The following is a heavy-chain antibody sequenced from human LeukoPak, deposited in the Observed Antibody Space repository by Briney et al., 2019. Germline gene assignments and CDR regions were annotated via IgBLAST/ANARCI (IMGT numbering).Heavy chain of an antibody. CDR3: ARVIRDPNWFDP. CDR1: GGTIGSYA. CDR2: IIPIFGTA. Sequence: KPGSSVKGSGTGSGGTIGSYAISWVRQAPGQGLEWMGRIIPIFGTANYAQKFQGRVTITTDESTSTAYMELSSLRSEDTAVYYCARVIRDPNWFDPWGQGTLVTVSS. D-gene: IGHD2-21*02. J-gene: IGHJ5*02. V-gene: IGHV1-69*05.